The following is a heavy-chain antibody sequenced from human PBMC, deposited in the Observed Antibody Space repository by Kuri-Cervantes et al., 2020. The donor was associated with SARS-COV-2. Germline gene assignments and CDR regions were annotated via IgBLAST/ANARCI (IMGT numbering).Heavy chain of an antibody. Sequence: GESLKISCAVSGLTVFSHAGINWVPTPPGRGLEWVGRIIRGGTTDYAAPVKDRIIISRDDSKTTFYLQMNSMKTEDTAVYYCAHITEPTPFRIGDCGQRTTVTVSS. CDR3: AHITEPTPFRIGD. V-gene: IGHV3-15*07. CDR1: GLTVFSHAG. J-gene: IGHJ6*02. CDR2: IIRGGTT. D-gene: IGHD2-21*01.